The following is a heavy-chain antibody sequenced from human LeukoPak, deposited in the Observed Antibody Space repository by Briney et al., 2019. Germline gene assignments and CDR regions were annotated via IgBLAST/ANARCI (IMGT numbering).Heavy chain of an antibody. CDR2: ISGSGSYI. V-gene: IGHV3-21*01. D-gene: IGHD4-17*01. J-gene: IGHJ4*02. Sequence: GGSLRLSCAASGFTFSTNTMNWVRQAPGKGLEWVSSISGSGSYIYYADSMKGRFTLSRDNAKNSLYLQMNSLRAEDTAVYYCARDHYGDYSFDYWGQGTLVTVSS. CDR3: ARDHYGDYSFDY. CDR1: GFTFSTNT.